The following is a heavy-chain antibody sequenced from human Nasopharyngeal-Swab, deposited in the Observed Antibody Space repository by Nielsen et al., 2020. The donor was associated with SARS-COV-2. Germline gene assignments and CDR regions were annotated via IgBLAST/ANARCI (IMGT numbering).Heavy chain of an antibody. CDR2: IKQDGSVT. CDR3: ARDQVPHVLLYFGHMDV. J-gene: IGHJ6*02. V-gene: IGHV3-7*01. D-gene: IGHD3-9*01. Sequence: WIRQPPGKGLEWVANIKQDGSVTYYVDSVKGRFTISRDNAESSLYLQMNSLRAEDTAVYYCARDQVPHVLLYFGHMDVWGQGTTVTVSS.